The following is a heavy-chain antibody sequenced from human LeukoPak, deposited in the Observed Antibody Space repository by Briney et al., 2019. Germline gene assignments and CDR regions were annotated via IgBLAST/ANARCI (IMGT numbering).Heavy chain of an antibody. D-gene: IGHD1-1*01. V-gene: IGHV3-23*01. J-gene: IGHJ4*02. CDR1: GFTFSTYA. Sequence: GGSLRLPCAASGFTFSTYAMNWVRQAPGKGLEWVSAISNSGGDTYYADSVKGRFIISRDNSKNTLYLQMNGLRAEDTAVYYCAKGHDTRTATLDYWGQGTLVTVSS. CDR2: ISNSGGDT. CDR3: AKGHDTRTATLDY.